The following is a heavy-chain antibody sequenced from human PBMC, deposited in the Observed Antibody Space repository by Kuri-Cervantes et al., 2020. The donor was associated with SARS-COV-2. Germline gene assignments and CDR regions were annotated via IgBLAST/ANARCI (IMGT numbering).Heavy chain of an antibody. CDR1: GGSISSYY. CDR3: ASFGRVGNSIVY. V-gene: IGHV4-4*07. D-gene: IGHD1/OR15-1a*01. CDR2: IYTSGST. Sequence: SETLSLTCTVSGGSISSYYWSWIRQPAGKGLEWIGRIYTSGSTNYNPSLKSRVTMSVDTSKNQFSLKLSSVTAADTAVYYCASFGRVGNSIVYWGQGTLVTVSS. J-gene: IGHJ4*02.